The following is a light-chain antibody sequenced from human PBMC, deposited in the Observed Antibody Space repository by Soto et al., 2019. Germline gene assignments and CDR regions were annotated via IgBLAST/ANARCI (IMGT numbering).Light chain of an antibody. J-gene: IGLJ3*02. CDR1: SSDVGDYNR. Sequence: HSALTQPPSVSGSPGQSITISCTGTSSDVGDYNRVSWYQHHPGKAPKLMIFEVTNRPSGISDRFSGFKSGSTASLTISELQPDDEADYYCISFTPSTTTHWVFGGGTKLTVL. V-gene: IGLV2-14*01. CDR3: ISFTPSTTTHWV. CDR2: EVT.